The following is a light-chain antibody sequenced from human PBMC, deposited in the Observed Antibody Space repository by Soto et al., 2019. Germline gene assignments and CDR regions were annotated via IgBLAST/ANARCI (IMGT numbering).Light chain of an antibody. CDR3: CSFADSHHLGVV. J-gene: IGLJ2*01. CDR1: SSDVGAYNY. Sequence: QSALTQPRSVSGSPGQSVTISCTGTSSDVGAYNYVSWYQRHPGKAPKLMIYDVNKRPSGVPDRFSGAKSGNTASLTITGLQAEDETHYFRCSFADSHHLGVVFGGGTKLTVL. V-gene: IGLV2-11*01. CDR2: DVN.